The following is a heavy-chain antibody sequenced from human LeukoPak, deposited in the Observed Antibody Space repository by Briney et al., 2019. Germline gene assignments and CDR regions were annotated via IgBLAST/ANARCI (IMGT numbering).Heavy chain of an antibody. V-gene: IGHV4-31*03. J-gene: IGHJ5*02. Sequence: SETLSLTCTVSGGSISSGGYYWSWIRQHPGKGLEWIGYIYHSGSTYYNPSLKSRVTISVDRSKNQFSLKLSSVTAADTAVYYCARNPIAAAGPNWFDPWGQGTLVTVSS. D-gene: IGHD6-13*01. CDR1: GGSISSGGYY. CDR3: ARNPIAAAGPNWFDP. CDR2: IYHSGST.